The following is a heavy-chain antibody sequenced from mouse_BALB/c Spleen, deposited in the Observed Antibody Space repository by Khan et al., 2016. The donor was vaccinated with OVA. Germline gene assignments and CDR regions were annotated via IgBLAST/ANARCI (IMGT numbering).Heavy chain of an antibody. V-gene: IGHV5-17*02. CDR2: ISSGSSTI. CDR3: CVITAWFAY. J-gene: IGHJ3*01. CDR1: GFTLSSFG. D-gene: IGHD2-4*01. Sequence: EVELVASGGGLVQPGGSRKLSCAASGFTLSSFGMHWVRQAPEKGLEWVAYISSGSSTIYYADTVKGRFTISSDNPKNTLFLQMTSLRSKYTAMYYCCVITAWFAYWGQGTLVTVSA.